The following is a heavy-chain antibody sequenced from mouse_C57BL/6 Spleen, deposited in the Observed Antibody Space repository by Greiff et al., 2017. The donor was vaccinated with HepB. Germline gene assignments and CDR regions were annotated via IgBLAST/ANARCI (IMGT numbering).Heavy chain of an antibody. V-gene: IGHV3-1*01. CDR1: GYSITSGYD. CDR3: ARDHYYGSSYGYFDV. D-gene: IGHD1-1*01. Sequence: EVMLVESGPGMVKPSQSLSLTCTVTGYSITSGYDWHWIRHFPGNKLEWMGYISYSGSTNYNPSLKSRISITHDTSKNHFFLKLNSVTTEDTATYYCARDHYYGSSYGYFDVWGTGTTVTVSS. CDR2: ISYSGST. J-gene: IGHJ1*03.